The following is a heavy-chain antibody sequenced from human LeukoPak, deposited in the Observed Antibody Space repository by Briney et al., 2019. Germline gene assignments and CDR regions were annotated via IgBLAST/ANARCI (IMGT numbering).Heavy chain of an antibody. J-gene: IGHJ4*02. V-gene: IGHV3-23*01. Sequence: PGGSLRFSCAASGFTFSSSAMSWVRQAPGKGLEWVSSISGSGSGGSTYYADSVKGRFTISRDNSKNTLYLQMNSLRAEDTAVYYCAKSGYNRFDYWGQGTLVTVSS. CDR3: AKSGYNRFDY. CDR1: GFTFSSSA. D-gene: IGHD5-24*01. CDR2: ISGSGSGGST.